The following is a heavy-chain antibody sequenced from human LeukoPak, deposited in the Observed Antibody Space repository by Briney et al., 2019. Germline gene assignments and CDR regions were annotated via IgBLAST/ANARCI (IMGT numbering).Heavy chain of an antibody. CDR3: ARRGIRVYFDY. V-gene: IGHV4-39*01. D-gene: IGHD3-16*01. Sequence: SDTLSLTCTVSGGSISTSPYYWGWLRQPPGKGLEWIGSIYYSGSTYYNPSLKSRVTISVDTSKNQFSLKLSSVTAADTAVYYCARRGIRVYFDYWGQGTLVTVSS. CDR1: GGSISTSPYY. CDR2: IYYSGST. J-gene: IGHJ4*02.